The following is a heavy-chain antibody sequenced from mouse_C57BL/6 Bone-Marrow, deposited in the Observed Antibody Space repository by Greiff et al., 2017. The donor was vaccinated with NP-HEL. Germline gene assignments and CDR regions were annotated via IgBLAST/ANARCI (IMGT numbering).Heavy chain of an antibody. D-gene: IGHD1-1*01. V-gene: IGHV5-6*01. CDR3: ARQITTVVAPDY. CDR2: ISSGGSYT. J-gene: IGHJ2*01. Sequence: EVQLQESGGDLVKPGGSLKLSCAASGFTFSSYGMSWVRQTPDKRLEWVATISSGGSYTYYPDSVKGRFTISRDNAKNTLYLQMSSLKSEDTAMYYCARQITTVVAPDYWGQGTTLTVSS. CDR1: GFTFSSYG.